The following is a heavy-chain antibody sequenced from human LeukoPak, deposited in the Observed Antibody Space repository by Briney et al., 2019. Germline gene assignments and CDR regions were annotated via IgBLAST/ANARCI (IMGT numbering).Heavy chain of an antibody. CDR3: ATGTQSLNWFDP. V-gene: IGHV4-39*07. Sequence: SETLSLTCTVSGGSISSYYWGWIRQPPGKGLEWIGSIYYSGSTYYNPSLKSRVTISIDTSKNQFSLKLSSVTAADTAVYYCATGTQSLNWFDPWGQGILVTVSS. J-gene: IGHJ5*02. CDR1: GGSISSYY. CDR2: IYYSGST.